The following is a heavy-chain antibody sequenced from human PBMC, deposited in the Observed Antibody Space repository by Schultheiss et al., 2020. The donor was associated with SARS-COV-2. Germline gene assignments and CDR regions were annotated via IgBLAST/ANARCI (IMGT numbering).Heavy chain of an antibody. CDR1: GFTFSSYA. CDR3: ARGERGDSSGWWNYYYYYGMDV. J-gene: IGHJ6*02. Sequence: GGSLRLSCAASGFTFSSYAMSWVRQAPGKGLEWVSYISSSSSTIYYADSVKGRFTISRDNAKNSLYLQMNSLRAEDTAVYYCARGERGDSSGWWNYYYYYGMDVWGQGTTVTVSS. D-gene: IGHD6-19*01. CDR2: ISSSSSTI. V-gene: IGHV3-48*04.